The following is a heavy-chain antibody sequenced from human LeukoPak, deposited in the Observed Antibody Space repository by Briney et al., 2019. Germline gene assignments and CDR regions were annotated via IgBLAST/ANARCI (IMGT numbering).Heavy chain of an antibody. CDR3: GLYLGS. CDR2: IKSKTDGGTT. Sequence: GGSLRLSCAASGFTFSNAWMSWVRQAPGKGLDWVGRIKSKTDGGTTEYAAPVKGRFTISRDDSRNTLYLQMNSLTTEDTGVDYCGLYLGSWGQGTLVTVSS. V-gene: IGHV3-15*01. J-gene: IGHJ5*02. D-gene: IGHD2/OR15-2a*01. CDR1: GFTFSNAW.